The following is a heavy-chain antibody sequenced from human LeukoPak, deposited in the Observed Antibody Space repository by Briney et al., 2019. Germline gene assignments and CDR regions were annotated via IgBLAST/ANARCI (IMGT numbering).Heavy chain of an antibody. CDR2: ISDSGGST. CDR3: ARANYDFWSGYYYYYGMDV. Sequence: GGSLRLSCSASGFPFSSYAMHWVRQAPGKGLEYVSAISDSGGSTYYADSVKGRFTISRDNAKNSLYLQMNSLRAEDTAVYYCARANYDFWSGYYYYYGMDVWGQGTAVTVSS. CDR1: GFPFSSYA. V-gene: IGHV3-64*04. D-gene: IGHD3-3*01. J-gene: IGHJ6*02.